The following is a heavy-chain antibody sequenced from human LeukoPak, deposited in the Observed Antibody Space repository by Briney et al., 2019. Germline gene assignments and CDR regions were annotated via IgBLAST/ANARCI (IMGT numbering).Heavy chain of an antibody. D-gene: IGHD3-22*01. V-gene: IGHV1-18*01. CDR2: ISAYNGNT. CDR1: GYTFTTYN. CDR3: ARTYYYDSSGHSDY. Sequence: ASVKVSCKASGYTFTTYNINWVRQAPGQGLEWMGWISAYNGNTNYAQKLQGRVTMTTDTSTSSAYMELRSLRSDDTAVYYCARTYYYDSSGHSDYWGQGTLVTVSS. J-gene: IGHJ4*02.